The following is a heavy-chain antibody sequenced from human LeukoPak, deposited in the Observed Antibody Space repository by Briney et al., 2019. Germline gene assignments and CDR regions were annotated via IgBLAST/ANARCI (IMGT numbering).Heavy chain of an antibody. J-gene: IGHJ6*03. Sequence: SVKVSCKPSVGTFSSYAINWVRQAPGQGLEWMGGIIPMFGTANYAQKFQGRVTITADESTSTAYMELSSLRSEDTAVYYCARNTLSLTGDYYYYYMDGWGKGTTVTISS. V-gene: IGHV1-69*13. CDR3: ARNTLSLTGDYYYYYMDG. D-gene: IGHD3-9*01. CDR2: IIPMFGTA. CDR1: VGTFSSYA.